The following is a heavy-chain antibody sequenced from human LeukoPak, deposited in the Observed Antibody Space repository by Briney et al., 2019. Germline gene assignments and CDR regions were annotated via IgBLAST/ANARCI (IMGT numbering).Heavy chain of an antibody. Sequence: PGRTLRLSCAASGFTFRSYGMHWVRQGPGKGLEWGAFIRYAGSNKYYADSARGGFTISRDSSKTTLYLQMNSLRAEDTAVYYCARDLITRYCSGGSCYARDYYYVMDVWGQGTTVTVSS. D-gene: IGHD2-15*01. CDR2: IRYAGSNK. V-gene: IGHV3-30*02. CDR3: ARDLITRYCSGGSCYARDYYYVMDV. CDR1: GFTFRSYG. J-gene: IGHJ6*02.